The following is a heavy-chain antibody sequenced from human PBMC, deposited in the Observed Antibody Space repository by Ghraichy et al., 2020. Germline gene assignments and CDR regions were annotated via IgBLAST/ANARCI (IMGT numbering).Heavy chain of an antibody. D-gene: IGHD5-24*01. Sequence: GESLNISCAASGFTFSSYWMSWVRQAPGKGLEWVANIKQDGSEKYYVDSVKGRFTISRDNAKNSLYLQMNSLRAEDTAVYYCARGMATVDYWGQGTLVTVSS. CDR1: GFTFSSYW. J-gene: IGHJ4*02. CDR2: IKQDGSEK. CDR3: ARGMATVDY. V-gene: IGHV3-7*03.